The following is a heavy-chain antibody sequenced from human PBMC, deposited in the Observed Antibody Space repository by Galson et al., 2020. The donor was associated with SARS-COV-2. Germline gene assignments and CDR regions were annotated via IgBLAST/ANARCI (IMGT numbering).Heavy chain of an antibody. J-gene: IGHJ4*02. CDR3: AKVDYRLIQGLDH. CDR1: GFTLRTNA. V-gene: IGHV3-23*01. Sequence: GGSLRLSCAASGFTLRTNAMSWVRQAPGKGLEWVSTIRFGGGNTYYADSVKGRFTISRDNSKNTVSLQMESLRAEDTAIYYCAKVDYRLIQGLDHWGQGTLVTVSS. D-gene: IGHD5-12*01. CDR2: IRFGGGNT.